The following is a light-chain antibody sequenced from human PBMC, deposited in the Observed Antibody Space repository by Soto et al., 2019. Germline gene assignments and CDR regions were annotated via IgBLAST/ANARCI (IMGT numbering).Light chain of an antibody. J-gene: IGKJ5*01. CDR2: TAS. V-gene: IGKV3-20*01. CDR1: QSVXSNY. Sequence: EIVLTQSPGTLSLSPGERASLSCRASQSVXSNYLAWFQQKPGQAPRLLISTASSRATGIPDRFSGSGSGTDFTLTITRLXPEDFAVYYCLQYGSSPHTFGQGTRLEIK. CDR3: LQYGSSPHT.